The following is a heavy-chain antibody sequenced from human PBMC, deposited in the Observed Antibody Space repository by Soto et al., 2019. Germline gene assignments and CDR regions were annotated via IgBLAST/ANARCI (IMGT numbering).Heavy chain of an antibody. CDR1: GGSIRSGDYY. V-gene: IGHV4-30-4*08. CDR3: ARGGYCTNGVCYGGYYYGMDV. J-gene: IGHJ6*02. Sequence: TLSLTCTVLGGSIRSGDYYWSWIRQPTGKGLEWTGNIYYSGSTYYNPSLKNRVTISVDTSKNQFSLKLSAVTAADTAVYYCARGGYCTNGVCYGGYYYGMDVWGQGTTVTVSS. D-gene: IGHD2-8*01. CDR2: IYYSGST.